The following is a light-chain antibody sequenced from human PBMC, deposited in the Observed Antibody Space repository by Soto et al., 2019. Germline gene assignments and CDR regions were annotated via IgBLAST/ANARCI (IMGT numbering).Light chain of an antibody. J-gene: IGLJ2*01. Sequence: QSALTQPASVSGSPGQSITISCTGTSSDVGSYNLVSWYQQHPGKAPKLMIYEGSKRPSGVSNRFSGSKSGNTASLTISGLQAEDDADYYCSSFASSSTLVLFGGGTKLTVL. CDR3: SSFASSSTLVL. CDR1: SSDVGSYNL. CDR2: EGS. V-gene: IGLV2-14*02.